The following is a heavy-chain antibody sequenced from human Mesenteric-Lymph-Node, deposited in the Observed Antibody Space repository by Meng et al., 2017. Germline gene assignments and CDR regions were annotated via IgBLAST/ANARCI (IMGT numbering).Heavy chain of an antibody. Sequence: GESLKISCAASGFTLCTYAMTWVRRAPGKGLEWVSVIYSGGSSYYADSVKGRFTISRHNSKNTLYLQMNSLTPEDTAVYYCARDPCSGGNCYDSWGQGTLVTVSS. CDR3: ARDPCSGGNCYDS. V-gene: IGHV3-53*04. D-gene: IGHD2-15*01. CDR2: IYSGGSS. CDR1: GFTLCTYA. J-gene: IGHJ5*01.